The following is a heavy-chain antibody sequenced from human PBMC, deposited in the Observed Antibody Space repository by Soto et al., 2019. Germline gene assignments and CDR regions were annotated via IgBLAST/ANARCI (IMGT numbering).Heavy chain of an antibody. Sequence: SETLSLTCTVSGGSISSYYWSWIRQPPGKGLEWIGYIYYSGSTNYNPSLKSRVTISVDTSKNQFSLKLSSVTAADTAVYYCARRNYDILTGPEYYYYYYMDVWGKGTTVTVSS. CDR1: GGSISSYY. V-gene: IGHV4-59*01. D-gene: IGHD3-9*01. CDR3: ARRNYDILTGPEYYYYYYMDV. J-gene: IGHJ6*03. CDR2: IYYSGST.